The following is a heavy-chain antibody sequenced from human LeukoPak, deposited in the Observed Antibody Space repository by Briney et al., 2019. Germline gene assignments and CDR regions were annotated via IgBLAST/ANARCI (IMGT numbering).Heavy chain of an antibody. J-gene: IGHJ3*02. CDR3: ARGEHYYDSSGYHDAFDI. CDR2: IYYSGST. D-gene: IGHD3-22*01. V-gene: IGHV4-59*01. Sequence: SETLSLTCTVSGGSISSYYWSWIRQPPGKGLEWIGYIYYSGSTNYNPSLKSRVTISVDTSKNQFSLKLSSVTAADTAVYYCARGEHYYDSSGYHDAFDIWGQGTMVTVSS. CDR1: GGSISSYY.